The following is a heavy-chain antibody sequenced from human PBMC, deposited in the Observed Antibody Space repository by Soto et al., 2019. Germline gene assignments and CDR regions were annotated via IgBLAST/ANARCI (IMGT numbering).Heavy chain of an antibody. D-gene: IGHD1-26*01. J-gene: IGHJ4*02. CDR3: AKDLVSGSRGNDY. Sequence: EVQLLESGGGLVQPGGSLRLSCAASGFTFSSYAMSWVRQAPGKGLEWVPAISGSGGSTYYADSVKGRFTISRDNSKNTLYLQMNSLRAEDTAVYYCAKDLVSGSRGNDYWGQGTLVTVSS. CDR1: GFTFSSYA. V-gene: IGHV3-23*01. CDR2: ISGSGGST.